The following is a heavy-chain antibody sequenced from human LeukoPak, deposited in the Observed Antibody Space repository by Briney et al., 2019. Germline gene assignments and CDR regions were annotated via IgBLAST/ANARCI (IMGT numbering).Heavy chain of an antibody. D-gene: IGHD4-23*01. CDR3: SRVARLGGGRRGDFDY. Sequence: GGSLRLSCAASGFTFSSYEMNWVRQAPGKGLEWVSYISSSGSTIYYADSVKGRFTISRDNAKNSLYLQMNSLRAEDTAVYYCSRVARLGGGRRGDFDYCGQGTLVTVSS. CDR2: ISSSGSTI. CDR1: GFTFSSYE. V-gene: IGHV3-48*03. J-gene: IGHJ4*02.